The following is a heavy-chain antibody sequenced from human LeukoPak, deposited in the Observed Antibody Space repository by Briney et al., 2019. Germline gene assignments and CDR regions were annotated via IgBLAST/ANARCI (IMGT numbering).Heavy chain of an antibody. CDR1: GGSFSGYY. J-gene: IGHJ6*03. CDR2: INHSGST. V-gene: IGHV4-34*01. D-gene: IGHD2-15*01. Sequence: SETLSLTCAAYGGSFSGYYWSWIRQPPGKGLEWIGEINHSGSTNYNPSLKSRVTISVATSKNQFSLKLSSMTAADTAVYYCARARRGYCSGGSCYGYYDYYMDVWGKGTTDTVSS. CDR3: ARARRGYCSGGSCYGYYDYYMDV.